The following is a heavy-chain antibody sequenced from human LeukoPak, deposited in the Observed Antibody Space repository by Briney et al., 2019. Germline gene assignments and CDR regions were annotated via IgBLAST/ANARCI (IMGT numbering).Heavy chain of an antibody. CDR3: AKKKVDVMGNQYYYYYGLDV. CDR1: GGSFSGYS. D-gene: IGHD3-16*01. Sequence: SETLSLTCAFYGGSFSGYSLTWIRQPPGKGLEWIGEINHSGINHFNPSLKSRVTISADTSKKQVFLNLSSVTAADTAVYYCAKKKVDVMGNQYYYYYGLDVWGQGTTVAVSS. J-gene: IGHJ6*02. V-gene: IGHV4-34*01. CDR2: INHSGIN.